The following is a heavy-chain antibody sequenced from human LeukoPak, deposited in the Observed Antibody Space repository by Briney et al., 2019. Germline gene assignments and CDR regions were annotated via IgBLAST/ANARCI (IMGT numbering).Heavy chain of an antibody. V-gene: IGHV4-34*01. CDR3: ARAGGYNSPFGY. D-gene: IGHD5-24*01. CDR1: GGSFSGYY. CDR2: INHSGST. Sequence: SSETLSLTCAVYGGSFSGYYWSWIRQPPGKGLEWIGEINHSGSTNYNPSLKSRVTISVDTSKNQFSLKLSSVTAADTAVYYCARAGGYNSPFGYWGQGTLVTVSS. J-gene: IGHJ4*02.